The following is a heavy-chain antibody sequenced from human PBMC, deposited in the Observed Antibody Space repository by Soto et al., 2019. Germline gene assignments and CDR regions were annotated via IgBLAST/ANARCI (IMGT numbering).Heavy chain of an antibody. D-gene: IGHD3-22*01. Sequence: PSQTLSLTCAISGDSVSSNSAAWNWIRQSPSRGLEWLGRTYYRSKWYNDYAVSVKSRITINPDTSKNQFSLQLNSVTPEDTAVYYCARERLNYYDNSGYYPRQGMDVWGQGTTVTVSS. CDR2: TYYRSKWYN. CDR3: ARERLNYYDNSGYYPRQGMDV. J-gene: IGHJ6*02. V-gene: IGHV6-1*01. CDR1: GDSVSSNSAA.